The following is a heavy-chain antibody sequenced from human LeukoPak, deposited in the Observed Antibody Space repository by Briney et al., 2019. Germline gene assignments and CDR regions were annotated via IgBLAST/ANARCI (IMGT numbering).Heavy chain of an antibody. CDR2: IYTSGST. V-gene: IGHV4-4*07. CDR1: GGSISSYY. J-gene: IGHJ5*02. CDR3: ARGMATVTYNWFGP. D-gene: IGHD4-17*01. Sequence: SETLSLTCTVSGGSISSYYWSWIRQPAGKGLEWIGRIYTSGSTNYNPSLKSRVTMSVDTSKNQFSLKLSSVTAADTAVYYCARGMATVTYNWFGPWGQGTLVTVSS.